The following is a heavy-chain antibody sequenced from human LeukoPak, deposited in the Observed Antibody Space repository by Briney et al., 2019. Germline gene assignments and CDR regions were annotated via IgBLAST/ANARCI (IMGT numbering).Heavy chain of an antibody. CDR3: ASSGSYSPTRNWFDP. Sequence: AGGSLRLSCAASGFTFSDYYMSWIRQAPGKGLEWVSYISSSGSTIYYADSVKGRFTISRDNAKNSLYLQMNSLRAEDTAVYYCASSGSYSPTRNWFDPWGQGTLVTVSS. D-gene: IGHD3-10*01. CDR2: ISSSGSTI. J-gene: IGHJ5*02. V-gene: IGHV3-11*01. CDR1: GFTFSDYY.